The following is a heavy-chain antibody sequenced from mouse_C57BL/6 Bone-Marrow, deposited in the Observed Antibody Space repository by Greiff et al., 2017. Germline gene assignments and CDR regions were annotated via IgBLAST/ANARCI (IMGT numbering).Heavy chain of an antibody. V-gene: IGHV5-9-1*02. J-gene: IGHJ2*01. CDR3: TRDPGYSNSFDY. D-gene: IGHD2-5*01. CDR1: GFTFSSYA. CDR2: ISSGGDYI. Sequence: EVKLMESGEGLVKPGGSLKLSCAASGFTFSSYAMSWVRQTPEKRLEWVAYISSGGDYIYYADTVKGRFTISRDNARNTLYLQMSSLKSEDTAMYYCTRDPGYSNSFDYWGQGTTRTVSS.